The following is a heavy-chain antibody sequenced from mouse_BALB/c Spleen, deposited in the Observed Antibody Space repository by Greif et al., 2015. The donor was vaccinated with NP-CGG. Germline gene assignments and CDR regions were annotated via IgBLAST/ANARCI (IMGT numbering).Heavy chain of an antibody. CDR3: ACLPYFDY. V-gene: IGHV1-55*01. CDR1: GYNFTSYW. Sequence: VQLQQSGAELVKPGTSVKLSCKASGYNFTSYWINWVKLRPGQGLEWIGDIYPGSGSTNYNEKFKSKATLTVDTSSSTAYMQLSSQASEDSALYYCACLPYFDYWGQGTTLTVSS. J-gene: IGHJ2*01. D-gene: IGHD2-1*01. CDR2: IYPGSGST.